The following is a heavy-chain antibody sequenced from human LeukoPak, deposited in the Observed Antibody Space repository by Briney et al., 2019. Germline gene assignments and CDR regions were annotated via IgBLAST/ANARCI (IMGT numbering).Heavy chain of an antibody. D-gene: IGHD1-14*01. CDR3: AGVYNTNRRAFDM. CDR1: GFTFSSYW. CDR2: INTDGSTT. J-gene: IGHJ3*02. Sequence: GGSLRLSCAASGFTFSSYWIHWVRQAPGKGLVWVSRINTDGSTTVYADSVRGRFTISRDNAKNTLYLQMISLRPEDTAVYYCAGVYNTNRRAFDMWGQGTMVTVSS. V-gene: IGHV3-74*01.